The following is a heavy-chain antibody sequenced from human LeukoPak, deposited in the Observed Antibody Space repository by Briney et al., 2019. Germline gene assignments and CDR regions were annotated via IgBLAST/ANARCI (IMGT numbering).Heavy chain of an antibody. CDR3: ARGTVVVPAAISPPLDY. CDR1: NGSISSYH. D-gene: IGHD2-2*01. Sequence: SETLSLTCTVSNGSISSYHWSWVRQPPGKGLEWIGYILTSGTTNYNPSLKSRLTISVDTSKNQFTLKLSSVTAADTAVYYCARGTVVVPAAISPPLDYWGQGTLVTVSS. CDR2: ILTSGTT. V-gene: IGHV4-4*09. J-gene: IGHJ4*02.